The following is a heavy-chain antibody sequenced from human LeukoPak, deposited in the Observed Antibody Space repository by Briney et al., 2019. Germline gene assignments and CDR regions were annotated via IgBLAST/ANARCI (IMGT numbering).Heavy chain of an antibody. CDR1: RFTFSDDY. CDR2: ISSSGSTI. D-gene: IGHD4-11*01. Sequence: GRSLRLSCAASRFTFSDDYMNWIRQAPGKGLEGVSYISSSGSTIYYADSVKGRFTISRDNAKNSLYLQMNSLRAEDTAVYYCAPKPMTTPYYWGQGTLVTVSS. V-gene: IGHV3-11*01. CDR3: APKPMTTPYY. J-gene: IGHJ4*02.